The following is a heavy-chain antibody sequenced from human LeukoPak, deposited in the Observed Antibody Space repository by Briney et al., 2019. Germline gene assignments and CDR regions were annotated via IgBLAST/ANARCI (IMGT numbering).Heavy chain of an antibody. CDR3: ARGPRQLDP. CDR1: RDSFSSNSAA. CDR2: TYYRSKWYS. Sequence: SQTLSLTCAISRDSFSSNSAAWNWIRQSPSRGLEWLGRTYYRSKWYSVSAVSVKSRITIKPDTSKNQFSLQLNSVTPEDTAVYYCARGPRQLDPWGQGTLVTVSS. J-gene: IGHJ5*02. V-gene: IGHV6-1*01.